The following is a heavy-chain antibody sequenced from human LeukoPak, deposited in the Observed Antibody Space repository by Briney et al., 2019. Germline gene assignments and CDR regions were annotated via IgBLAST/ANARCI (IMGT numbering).Heavy chain of an antibody. CDR3: ARAKFSAYTGNPGARKTSYYMDV. V-gene: IGHV3-53*01. D-gene: IGHD1-26*01. J-gene: IGHJ6*03. CDR1: GLTVSSNY. Sequence: GGSLRLSCAASGLTVSSNYMSWVRQAPGKGLEWVSVIYSGGSTYYADSVKGRFTISRDNSKNTLYLQMNSLRAEDTAVYYCARAKFSAYTGNPGARKTSYYMDVWGKGTTVTVSS. CDR2: IYSGGST.